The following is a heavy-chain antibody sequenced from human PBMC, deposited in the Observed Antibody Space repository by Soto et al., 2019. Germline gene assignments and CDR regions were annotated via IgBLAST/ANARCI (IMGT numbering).Heavy chain of an antibody. CDR3: ARVIVAAAPLAMDV. Sequence: GGSLRLSCAASGFTFSSYWMSWVRQAPGKGLEWVTNIKQDGSEKYCVDPVKGRFTISRDNAKNSLYLQMNSLRAEDTAVYYCARVIVAAAPLAMDVWGKGTTVTVSS. CDR2: IKQDGSEK. V-gene: IGHV3-7*01. J-gene: IGHJ6*03. D-gene: IGHD6-13*01. CDR1: GFTFSSYW.